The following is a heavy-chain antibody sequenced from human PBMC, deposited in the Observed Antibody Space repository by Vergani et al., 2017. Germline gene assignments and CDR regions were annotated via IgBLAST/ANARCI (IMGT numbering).Heavy chain of an antibody. CDR3: ARPSMVRGVIITEGLDY. Sequence: EVQLVQSGAEVKKPGESLRISCKGSGYSFTSYWISWVRQMPGKGLEWMGRIDPSDSYTNYSPSFQGHVTISADKSSSTAYLQWSSLKASDTAMYYCARPSMVRGVIITEGLDYWGQGTLVTVAS. CDR2: IDPSDSYT. V-gene: IGHV5-10-1*01. CDR1: GYSFTSYW. J-gene: IGHJ4*02. D-gene: IGHD3-10*01.